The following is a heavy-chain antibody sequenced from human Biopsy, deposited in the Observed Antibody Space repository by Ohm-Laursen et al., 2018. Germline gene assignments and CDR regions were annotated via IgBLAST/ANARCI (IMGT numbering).Heavy chain of an antibody. CDR2: IYDRGSTA. D-gene: IGHD6-19*01. V-gene: IGHV4-61*01. CDR1: GDSVSSGSFY. Sequence: SDTLSLTCTVSGDSVSSGSFYWTWIRQPPGQGLEYIGYIYDRGSTANYNPSLESRVTMSVDMPKNQFSLKLSSVTAADTAIYYCARGMRSSGWPYFDSWGQGNPGHRLL. J-gene: IGHJ4*02. CDR3: ARGMRSSGWPYFDS.